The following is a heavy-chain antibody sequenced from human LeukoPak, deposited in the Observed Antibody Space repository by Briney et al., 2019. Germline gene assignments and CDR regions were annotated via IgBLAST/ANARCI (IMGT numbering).Heavy chain of an antibody. J-gene: IGHJ5*02. CDR2: IKSKTDGGTT. CDR1: GFIFNNCW. Sequence: PGGSLRLSCGASGFIFNNCWMSWVRQAPGKGREWVGRIKSKTDGGTTEYAAPVKGRFTISRDESKNKLHLQMNSLKIEDTAVYFCTPMVRGVIGYNWFDRWGQGTLVTVSS. D-gene: IGHD3-10*01. CDR3: TPMVRGVIGYNWFDR. V-gene: IGHV3-15*01.